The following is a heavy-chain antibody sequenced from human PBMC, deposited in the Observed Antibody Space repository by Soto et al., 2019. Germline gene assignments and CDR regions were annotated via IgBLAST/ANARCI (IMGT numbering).Heavy chain of an antibody. CDR2: ISYDGSNK. CDR3: TASLRRMQLWLSKFDY. V-gene: IGHV3-30-3*01. Sequence: QVQLVESGGGVVQPGRSLRLSCAASGFTFSSYAMHWVRQAPGKGLEWVAVISYDGSNKYYADSVKGRFTISRDNSKNTLYLQMNSLKTEDTAVYYCTASLRRMQLWLSKFDYWGQGTLVTVSS. J-gene: IGHJ4*02. D-gene: IGHD5-18*01. CDR1: GFTFSSYA.